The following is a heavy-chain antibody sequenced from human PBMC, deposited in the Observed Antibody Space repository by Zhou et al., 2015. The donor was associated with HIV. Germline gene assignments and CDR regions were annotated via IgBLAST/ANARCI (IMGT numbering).Heavy chain of an antibody. J-gene: IGHJ5*02. Sequence: QVQLVQSGAEVKKPGSSVKVSCKASGGTFSSYAISWVRQAPGQGLEWMGGIIPIFGTANYAQKFQGRVTITADESTSTAYMELSSLRSEDTAVYYCASGCSSTSCPQSTYSSSSSPFGWFDPWGQGTLVTVSS. CDR2: IIPIFGTA. V-gene: IGHV1-69*01. CDR3: ASGCSSTSCPQSTYSSSSSPFGWFDP. D-gene: IGHD2-2*01. CDR1: GGTFSSYA.